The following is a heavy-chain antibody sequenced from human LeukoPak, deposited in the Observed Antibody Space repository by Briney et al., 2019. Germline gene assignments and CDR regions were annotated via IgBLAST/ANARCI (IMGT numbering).Heavy chain of an antibody. Sequence: PGESLKISCKGSGYSFTSNWIGWVRQMPGKGLEWMGIIYPGDSDTRYSPSFQGQVTISADKSISTAYLQWSSLKASDTAMYYCESIPYHYYGSGSYSNYYYYYMDVWGKGTTVTVSS. J-gene: IGHJ6*03. D-gene: IGHD3-10*01. V-gene: IGHV5-51*01. CDR3: ESIPYHYYGSGSYSNYYYYYMDV. CDR1: GYSFTSNW. CDR2: IYPGDSDT.